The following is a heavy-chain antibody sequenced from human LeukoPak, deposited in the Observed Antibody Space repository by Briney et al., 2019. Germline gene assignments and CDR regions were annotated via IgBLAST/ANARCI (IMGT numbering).Heavy chain of an antibody. D-gene: IGHD4-17*01. V-gene: IGHV4-34*01. J-gene: IGHJ5*02. CDR1: GGSFSGYY. CDR3: ARETTNDYGDSNWFDP. Sequence: SEALSLTCAVYGGSFSGYYWSWIRQPPGKGLEWIGEINHSGSTNYNPSLKSRVTISVDTSKNQFSLKLSSVTAEDTAVYYCARETTNDYGDSNWFDPWGQGTLVTVSS. CDR2: INHSGST.